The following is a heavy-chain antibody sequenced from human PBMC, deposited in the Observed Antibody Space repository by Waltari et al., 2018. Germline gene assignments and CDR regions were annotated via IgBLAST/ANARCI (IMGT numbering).Heavy chain of an antibody. CDR2: IYWDDDK. Sequence: QITLKESGPTVVKPTQTLTLTCDFSGFSLTTSGVGLGWIRQPPGKALEWLAIIYWDDDKRYSPSRESRRGITKDTSKNQVVLSLTDVDPVDTATYFCAHRHRGTTSGGAFDVWGQGTMVTVSS. CDR3: AHRHRGTTSGGAFDV. V-gene: IGHV2-5*02. D-gene: IGHD3-10*01. J-gene: IGHJ3*01. CDR1: GFSLTTSGVG.